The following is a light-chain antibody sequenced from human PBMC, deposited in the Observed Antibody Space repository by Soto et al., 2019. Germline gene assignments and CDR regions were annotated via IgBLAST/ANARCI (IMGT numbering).Light chain of an antibody. V-gene: IGLV7-43*01. CDR3: LLYYGGQVGV. J-gene: IGLJ2*01. CDR2: STS. Sequence: QTVVTQEPSLTVSPGGTVTLTCASSTGAVTSGYYPNWFQQKPGQAPRALIYSTSNKYSWTPARFSGSLLGGKAALTLSGAQPEDEAEYYCLLYYGGQVGVFGGGTKLTVL. CDR1: TGAVTSGYY.